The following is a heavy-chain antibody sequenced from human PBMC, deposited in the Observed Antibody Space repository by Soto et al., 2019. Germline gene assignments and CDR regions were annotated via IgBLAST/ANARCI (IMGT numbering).Heavy chain of an antibody. CDR3: ARDQSSAYDGPFDY. V-gene: IGHV1-3*04. CDR1: GYTFTSYS. CDR2: FNIGNGNT. D-gene: IGHD3-22*01. Sequence: ASVKVSCKASGYTFTSYSMHWVRQAPGQRLEWVGWFNIGNGNTEFSQKFQGRFTISRDNAHKSMYLQMNSLIGEDTAVYYCARDQSSAYDGPFDYWGQGTLVTVSS. J-gene: IGHJ4*02.